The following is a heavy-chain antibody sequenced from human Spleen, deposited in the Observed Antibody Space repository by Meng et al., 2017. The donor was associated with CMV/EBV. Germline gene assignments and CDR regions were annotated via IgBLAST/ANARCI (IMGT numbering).Heavy chain of an antibody. V-gene: IGHV3-30*02. CDR1: GFTFSSYG. J-gene: IGHJ4*02. CDR2: IRYDGSDK. CDR3: AKDTNYYGSGSRNMALDY. D-gene: IGHD3-10*01. Sequence: GESLKISCAASGFTFSSYGMHWVRQAPGKGLEWVAFIRYDGSDKYYADSLKGRFTISRDNSKNTLYLQMNSLRGEDTAVYYCAKDTNYYGSGSRNMALDYWGQGTLVTVSS.